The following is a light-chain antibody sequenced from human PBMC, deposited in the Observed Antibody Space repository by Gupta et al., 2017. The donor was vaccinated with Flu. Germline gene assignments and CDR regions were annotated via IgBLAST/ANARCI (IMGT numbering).Light chain of an antibody. J-gene: IGKJ5*01. V-gene: IGKV1-33*01. CDR3: QQYDSLPPT. Sequence: GDSVTITCHTSQDINYYLNWYQQKPGKAPNLLIYDASHLETGVPSRFSGSGSGTDFTLTISSLQPEDIATYYCQQYDSLPPTFGPGTRLEIK. CDR2: DAS. CDR1: QDINYY.